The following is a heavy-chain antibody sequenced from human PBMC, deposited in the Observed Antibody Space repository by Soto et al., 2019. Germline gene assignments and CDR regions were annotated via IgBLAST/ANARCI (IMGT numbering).Heavy chain of an antibody. J-gene: IGHJ4*02. CDR1: GGSVSSGYY. Sequence: SETLSLTCTVSGGSVSSGYYWSWIRQPPGKGLEWIGEINHSGSTNYNPSLKSRVTISVDTSKNQFSLKLSSVTAADTAVYYCARVRSYYYDSSGYYSFDYWGQGTLVTVSS. D-gene: IGHD3-22*01. CDR3: ARVRSYYYDSSGYYSFDY. CDR2: INHSGST. V-gene: IGHV4-34*01.